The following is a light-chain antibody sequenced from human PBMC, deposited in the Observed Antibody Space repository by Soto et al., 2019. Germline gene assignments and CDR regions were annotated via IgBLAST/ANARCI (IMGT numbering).Light chain of an antibody. CDR2: EVS. V-gene: IGLV2-14*01. CDR1: SSDVGGYNY. Sequence: QSALTQPASVSGSPGQSITISCTGTSSDVGGYNYVSWYQQHPGKAPKLMIYEVSNRPSGVSNRFSGSKSGNTASLTISGLQAEGEADYYCSSYTSSSTQVFGTGTKVTV. J-gene: IGLJ1*01. CDR3: SSYTSSSTQV.